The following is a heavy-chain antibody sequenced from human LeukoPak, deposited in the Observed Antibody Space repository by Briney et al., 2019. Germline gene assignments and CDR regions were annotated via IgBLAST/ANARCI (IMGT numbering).Heavy chain of an antibody. J-gene: IGHJ5*02. CDR1: GFTFSSSW. CDR2: ISSSSSHI. D-gene: IGHD1-26*01. CDR3: ASRSGSYH. Sequence: PGGSLRLSCAASGFTFSSSWMTWVRQAPGKGLEWVSSISSSSSHIYYADSVKGRFTISRDNAKNSLYLQMDSLRAEDTAVYYCASRSGSYHWGQGTLVTVSS. V-gene: IGHV3-21*01.